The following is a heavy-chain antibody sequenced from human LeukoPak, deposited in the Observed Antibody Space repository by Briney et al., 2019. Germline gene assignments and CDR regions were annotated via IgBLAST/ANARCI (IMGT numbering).Heavy chain of an antibody. D-gene: IGHD6-19*01. CDR1: GFTFSSYA. V-gene: IGHV3-30-3*01. Sequence: GRSLRLSCAASGFTFSSYAMHWVRQAPGKGLEGVAVISYDGSNKYYADSVKGGFTISRDNSKNTLSLQMNSLRAEDTAVYYCARGIAVAGTFGWFDPWGQGTLVTVSS. J-gene: IGHJ5*02. CDR3: ARGIAVAGTFGWFDP. CDR2: ISYDGSNK.